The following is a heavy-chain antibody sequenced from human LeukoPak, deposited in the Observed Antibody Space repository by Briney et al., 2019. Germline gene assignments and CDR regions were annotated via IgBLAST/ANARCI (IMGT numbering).Heavy chain of an antibody. Sequence: ASVKVSCKASGYTFTGYYMHWVRRAPGQGLEWMGIINPSGGSTSYAQKFQGRVTMTRDTSTSTVYMELSSLRSEDTAVYYCARDWPRPVVVAGGFDPWGQGTLVTVSS. J-gene: IGHJ5*02. D-gene: IGHD2-15*01. CDR3: ARDWPRPVVVAGGFDP. V-gene: IGHV1-46*01. CDR2: INPSGGST. CDR1: GYTFTGYY.